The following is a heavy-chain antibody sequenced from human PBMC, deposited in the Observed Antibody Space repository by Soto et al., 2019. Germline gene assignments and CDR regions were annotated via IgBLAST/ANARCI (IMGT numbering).Heavy chain of an antibody. V-gene: IGHV3-23*01. D-gene: IGHD3-10*01. CDR1: GFTFSHYG. CDR3: AQQLWDSDH. J-gene: IGHJ5*02. CDR2: ISNSGGGT. Sequence: GGSLRLSCTASGFTFSHYGMSWVRQAPGKGLEWVSSISNSGGGTHYADSVKGRFTISRDNSKNTLFLQMNSLRAEDTAVCDCAQQLWDSDHWGQGTPVTVSS.